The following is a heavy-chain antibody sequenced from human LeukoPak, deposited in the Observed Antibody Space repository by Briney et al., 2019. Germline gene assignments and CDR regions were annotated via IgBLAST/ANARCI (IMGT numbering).Heavy chain of an antibody. Sequence: SETLSLTCTVSGGPISSSSYYWGWIRQPPGKGLEWIGSIYYSGSTYYNPSLKSRVTISVDTSKNQFSLKLSPVTAADTAVYYCARVDEDYLPYYFDYWGQGTLVTVSS. CDR1: GGPISSSSYY. V-gene: IGHV4-39*07. D-gene: IGHD4/OR15-4a*01. J-gene: IGHJ4*02. CDR2: IYYSGST. CDR3: ARVDEDYLPYYFDY.